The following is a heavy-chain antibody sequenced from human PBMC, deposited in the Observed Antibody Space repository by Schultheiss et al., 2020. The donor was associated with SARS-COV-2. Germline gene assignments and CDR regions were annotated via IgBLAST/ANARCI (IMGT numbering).Heavy chain of an antibody. CDR2: ISYDGSNK. CDR1: GFTFSSYG. CDR3: AKDRGYCSGGSCYSGHYYYYGMDV. Sequence: GESLKISCAASGFTFSSYGMHWVRQAPGKGLEWVAVISYDGSNKYYADSVKGRFTISKDNSKNTLYLQMNSLRAEDTAVYYCAKDRGYCSGGSCYSGHYYYYGMDVWGQGTTVTVSS. V-gene: IGHV3-30*18. D-gene: IGHD2-15*01. J-gene: IGHJ6*02.